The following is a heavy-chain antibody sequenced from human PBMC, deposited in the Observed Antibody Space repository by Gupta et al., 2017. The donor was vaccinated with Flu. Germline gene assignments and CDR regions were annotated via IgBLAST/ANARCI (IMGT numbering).Heavy chain of an antibody. J-gene: IGHJ4*02. CDR2: VYYVGST. CDR1: Y. CDR3: ARSDDYFDH. Sequence: YWSWIRQPPGKGLEYIGSVYYVGSTYYNVSLKSRVTISIDTSKNQFSLRLASVTAEDTAVYYCARSDDYFDHWGQGALVTVSS. V-gene: IGHV4-39*01.